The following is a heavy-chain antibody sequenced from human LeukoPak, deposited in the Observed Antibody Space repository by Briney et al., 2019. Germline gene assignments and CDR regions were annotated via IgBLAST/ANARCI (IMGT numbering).Heavy chain of an antibody. Sequence: GGSLRLSCAGYGCNFGAYTMNWVRQAPGKGLEWVSGIYGRGGGRNFYADFVRGRVTISTDDSRNLVFLHMDSLRDKNTPLYFCAKDVPPAGVWDVDHWGQGTLVTVSS. J-gene: IGHJ4*02. CDR3: AKDVPPAGVWDVDH. CDR1: GCNFGAYT. D-gene: IGHD5/OR15-5a*01. CDR2: IYGRGGGRN. V-gene: IGHV3-23*01.